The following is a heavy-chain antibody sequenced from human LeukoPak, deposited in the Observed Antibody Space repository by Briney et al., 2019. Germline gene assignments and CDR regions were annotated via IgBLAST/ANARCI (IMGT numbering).Heavy chain of an antibody. J-gene: IGHJ4*02. CDR2: INHSGST. V-gene: IGHV4-34*01. CDR1: GGSFRGYY. D-gene: IGHD6-13*01. CDR3: ASIAAAEYGYFDY. Sequence: SETLSLTCAVYGGSFRGYYWSWIRQPPGKGLEWIGEINHSGSTNYNPSLKSRVTISVDTSKNQFSLKLSSVTAADTAVYYCASIAAAEYGYFDYWGQGTLVTVSS.